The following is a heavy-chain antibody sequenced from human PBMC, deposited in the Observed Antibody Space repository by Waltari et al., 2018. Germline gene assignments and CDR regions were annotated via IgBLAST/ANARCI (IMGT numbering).Heavy chain of an antibody. CDR1: GYTFTDYY. Sequence: EVQLVQSGAAVKKPGATVKISCKASGYTFTDYYMHGVQQAPGKGLVWMGRVDTEDGETIYAEKFQGRVTITAATSTDTAYMELSSLRSEDTAVYYCATDHYYDSSGYPNWFDPWGQGTLVTVSS. V-gene: IGHV1-69-2*01. J-gene: IGHJ5*02. CDR2: VDTEDGET. D-gene: IGHD3-22*01. CDR3: ATDHYYDSSGYPNWFDP.